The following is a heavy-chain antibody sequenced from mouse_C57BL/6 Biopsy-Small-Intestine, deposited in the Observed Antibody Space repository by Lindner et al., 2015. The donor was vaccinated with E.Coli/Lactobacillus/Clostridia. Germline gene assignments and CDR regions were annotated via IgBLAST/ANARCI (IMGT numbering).Heavy chain of an antibody. CDR3: GRGWFGELSLDY. J-gene: IGHJ4*01. V-gene: IGHV1S34*01. CDR1: GYTFTSFA. D-gene: IGHD2-3*01. CDR2: INGDNSNT. Sequence: SVKVSCKASGYTFTSFAIHWVRQAPGQRLEWMGWINGDNSNTKYSQKFHDRVTITRDTSASTAYMELSSLRSEDTAVYYCGRGWFGELSLDYWGQGTLVTVSS.